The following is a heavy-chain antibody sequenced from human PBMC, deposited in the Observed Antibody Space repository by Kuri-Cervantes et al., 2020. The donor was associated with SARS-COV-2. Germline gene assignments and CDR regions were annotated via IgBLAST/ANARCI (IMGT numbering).Heavy chain of an antibody. CDR1: GFTFSSYS. Sequence: GESLKISCAASGFTFSSYSMNWIRQAPGKGLEWVSAISGSGGSTYYADSVKGRFTISRDNAKNSLYLQMNSLRAEDTAVYYCAKVGLGDFWSGLDYWGQGTLVTVSS. CDR3: AKVGLGDFWSGLDY. D-gene: IGHD3-3*01. J-gene: IGHJ4*02. CDR2: ISGSGGST. V-gene: IGHV3-23*01.